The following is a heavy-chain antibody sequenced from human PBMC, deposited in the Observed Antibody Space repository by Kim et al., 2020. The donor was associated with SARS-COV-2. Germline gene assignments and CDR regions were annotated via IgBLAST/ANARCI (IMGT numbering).Heavy chain of an antibody. CDR3: ARAPHYYYDSSGFPTYYFDH. CDR2: ISSSSSYI. V-gene: IGHV3-21*01. CDR1: GFTFSSYS. J-gene: IGHJ4*02. D-gene: IGHD3-22*01. Sequence: GGSLRLSCAASGFTFSSYSMNWVRQAPGKGLEWVSSISSSSSYIYYADSVKGRFTISRDNAKNSLYLQMNSLRAEDTAVYYCARAPHYYYDSSGFPTYYFDHWGQGTPVTVSS.